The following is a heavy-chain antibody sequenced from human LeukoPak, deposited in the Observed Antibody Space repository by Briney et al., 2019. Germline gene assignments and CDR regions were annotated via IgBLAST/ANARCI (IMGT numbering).Heavy chain of an antibody. V-gene: IGHV4-34*01. CDR2: IYYSGST. D-gene: IGHD2-2*01. Sequence: SETLSLTCAVYGGAFSGYSWSWIRQPPGKGLEWIGSIYYSGSTYYNPSLKSRVTISVDTSKNQFSLKLSSVTAADTAVYYCARHPMVPAATFDYWGQGTLVTVSS. CDR1: GGAFSGYS. J-gene: IGHJ4*02. CDR3: ARHPMVPAATFDY.